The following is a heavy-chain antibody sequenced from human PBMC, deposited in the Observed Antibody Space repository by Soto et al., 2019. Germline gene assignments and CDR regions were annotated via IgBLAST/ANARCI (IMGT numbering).Heavy chain of an antibody. J-gene: IGHJ4*02. V-gene: IGHV1-18*01. CDR2: ISIYSGNT. Sequence: ASVKVSCKPSGYTFTTYGITWVRQAPGQGLEWMGWISIYSGNTNYAQKLQGRVTMTTDTSKRTAYMELRSLRSDDRAVYFCARSRSRELEHDYWGQGTRVTVSS. D-gene: IGHD1-7*01. CDR3: ARSRSRELEHDY. CDR1: GYTFTTYG.